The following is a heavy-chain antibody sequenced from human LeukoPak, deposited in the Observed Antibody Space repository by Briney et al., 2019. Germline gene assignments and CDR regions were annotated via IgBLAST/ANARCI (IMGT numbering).Heavy chain of an antibody. V-gene: IGHV3-33*06. Sequence: ERSLRLSCAASAFTFSKYGMHWVRQAPGKGLEWVAVIWFDEKNKYYADSVEGRFTISRDNSKNTLYLEMNSLRADDTAVYYCAKDRAVAGTDARYYFDYWRQGTLVTVSA. J-gene: IGHJ4*02. D-gene: IGHD6-19*01. CDR3: AKDRAVAGTDARYYFDY. CDR2: IWFDEKNK. CDR1: AFTFSKYG.